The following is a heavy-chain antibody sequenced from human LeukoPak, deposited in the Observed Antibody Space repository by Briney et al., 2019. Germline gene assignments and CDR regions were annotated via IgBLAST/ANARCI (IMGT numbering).Heavy chain of an antibody. CDR1: GYSISSGYY. V-gene: IGHV4-38-2*01. Sequence: SETLSLTCAVSGYSISSGYYWGWIRQPPGKGLEWIGSIYHSGSTYYNSSLKSRVTISVDTSKNQFSLKLSSVPAADTAVYYCASTLPVYYYDSSGYYYDYWGQGTLVTVSS. J-gene: IGHJ4*02. CDR3: ASTLPVYYYDSSGYYYDY. D-gene: IGHD3-22*01. CDR2: IYHSGST.